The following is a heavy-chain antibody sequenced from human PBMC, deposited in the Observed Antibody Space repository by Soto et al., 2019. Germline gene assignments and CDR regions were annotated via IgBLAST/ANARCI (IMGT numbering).Heavy chain of an antibody. CDR2: IYTSGSGST. J-gene: IGHJ6*03. Sequence: QVQLQESGPGLVNPSETLSLTCTVSGASISNHYWRWIRQSPGKGLEWIGYIYTSGSGSTKYNPSLGSRVTLFVDMSKNQFSLKLSSVTVAYTGVYYCASTANSGYKDVWGKGTTVSVSS. D-gene: IGHD1-26*01. CDR3: ASTANSGYKDV. V-gene: IGHV4-59*11. CDR1: GASISNHY.